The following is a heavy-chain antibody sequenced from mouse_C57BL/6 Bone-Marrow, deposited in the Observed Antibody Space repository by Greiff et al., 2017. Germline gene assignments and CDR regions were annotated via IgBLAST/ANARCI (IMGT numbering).Heavy chain of an antibody. CDR3: ARSLYYYGLDY. CDR2: IRNKANGYTT. D-gene: IGHD1-1*01. CDR1: GFTFTDYY. J-gene: IGHJ2*01. Sequence: DVHLVESGGGLVQPGGSLSLSCAASGFTFTDYYMSWVRQPPGKALEWLGFIRNKANGYTTEYSASVKGRFTISRDNSQSILYLQMNALRAEDSATYYCARSLYYYGLDYWGQGTTLTVSS. V-gene: IGHV7-3*01.